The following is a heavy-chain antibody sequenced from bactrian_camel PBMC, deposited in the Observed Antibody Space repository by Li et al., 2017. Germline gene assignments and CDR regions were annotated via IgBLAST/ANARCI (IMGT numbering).Heavy chain of an antibody. CDR3: AADQLYGTCRDVLDFPA. CDR2: LWIGGATT. Sequence: VQLVESGGRSVQAGGSLRLSCAPSGDIYAGRCWAWFRQRPGKDREGVAVLWIGGATTTYADSVKGRFIITRDKAKDLVYLQMNGLQPEDTGVYYCAADQLYGTCRDVLDFPARGQGTQVTVST. V-gene: IGHV3S53*01. D-gene: IGHD6*01. CDR1: GDIYAGRC. J-gene: IGHJ4*01.